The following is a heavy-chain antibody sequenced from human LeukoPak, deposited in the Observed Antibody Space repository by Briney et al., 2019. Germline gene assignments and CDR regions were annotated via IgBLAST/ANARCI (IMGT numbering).Heavy chain of an antibody. CDR3: ARDGAEGDNSAFDM. V-gene: IGHV3-72*01. J-gene: IGHJ3*02. CDR1: GVTLSDHH. CDR2: TRDKARGYTT. Sequence: GGSLRLSCAASGVTLSDHHMDWVRQAPGKGLEWVGRTRDKARGYTTESAASVKGKFTISRDDSKTLVYLQMNSLRTEDTAVYFCARDGAEGDNSAFDMWGQGTVVTVSS. D-gene: IGHD3-22*01.